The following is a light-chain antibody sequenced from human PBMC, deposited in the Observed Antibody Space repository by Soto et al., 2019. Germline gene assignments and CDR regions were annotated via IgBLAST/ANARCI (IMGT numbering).Light chain of an antibody. CDR1: QDISNY. Sequence: DIQMTQSPPSLSASVVDTVAITCRASQDISNYLAWYQQKPGKVPKLLIYAASTLQSGVPSRFSGSGSGTDFTLTISSLQPEDVATYYCQKYYNAPWTFGRGTKVEI. CDR2: AAS. J-gene: IGKJ1*01. CDR3: QKYYNAPWT. V-gene: IGKV1-27*01.